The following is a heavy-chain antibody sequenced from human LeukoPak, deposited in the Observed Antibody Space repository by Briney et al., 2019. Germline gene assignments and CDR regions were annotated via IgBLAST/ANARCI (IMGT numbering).Heavy chain of an antibody. CDR1: GFTFSSYA. CDR2: ISGSGSST. D-gene: IGHD6-6*01. Sequence: GGSLRLSCAASGFTFSSYAMSWVRQAPGKGLEWVPAISGSGSSTYYADSVKGRFTISRDNSKNTLYLQMNSLRAEDTAVYYCAKDLNSQAAHPFDYWGQGTLVTVSS. J-gene: IGHJ4*02. V-gene: IGHV3-23*01. CDR3: AKDLNSQAAHPFDY.